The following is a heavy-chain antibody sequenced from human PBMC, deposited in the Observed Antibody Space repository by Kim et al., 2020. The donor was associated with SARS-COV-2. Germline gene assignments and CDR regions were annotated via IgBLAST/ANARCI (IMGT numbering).Heavy chain of an antibody. CDR3: ARGEGYYYYYGMDV. Sequence: NTSLKSRVTISVDTSKNQFSLKLSSVTAADTAVYYCARGEGYYYYYGMDVWGQGTTVTVSS. J-gene: IGHJ6*02. V-gene: IGHV4-31*02.